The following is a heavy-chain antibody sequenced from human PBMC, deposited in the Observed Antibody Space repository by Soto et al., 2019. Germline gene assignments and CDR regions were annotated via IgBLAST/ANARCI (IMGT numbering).Heavy chain of an antibody. D-gene: IGHD6-19*01. V-gene: IGHV5-10-1*01. CDR1: GYSFTSYW. Sequence: GESLKISCKGSGYSFTSYWISWVRQMPGKGLERMGRIDPSDSYTNYSPSFQGHVTISADKSISTAYLQWSSLKASDTAMYYCARQAVAGTLYYYGMDVWGQGTTVTVSS. J-gene: IGHJ6*02. CDR3: ARQAVAGTLYYYGMDV. CDR2: IDPSDSYT.